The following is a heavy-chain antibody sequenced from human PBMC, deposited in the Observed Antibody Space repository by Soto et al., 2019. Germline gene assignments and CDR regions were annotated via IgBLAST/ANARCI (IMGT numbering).Heavy chain of an antibody. CDR1: GFTFSSYA. D-gene: IGHD1-1*01. CDR3: ARDRLRYNWNDFPYYYYGMDV. CDR2: ISYDGSNK. Sequence: QVQLVESGGGVVQPGRSLRLSCAASGFTFSSYAMHWVRQAPGKGLEWVAVISYDGSNKYYADCVKGRFTISRDNSKNTLYLQMNSLRAEDTAVYYCARDRLRYNWNDFPYYYYGMDVWGQGTTVTVSS. J-gene: IGHJ6*02. V-gene: IGHV3-30-3*01.